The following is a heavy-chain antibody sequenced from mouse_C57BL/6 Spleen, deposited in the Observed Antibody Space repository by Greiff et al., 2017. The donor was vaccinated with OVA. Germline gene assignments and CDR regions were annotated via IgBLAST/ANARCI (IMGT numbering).Heavy chain of an antibody. D-gene: IGHD4-1*01. Sequence: QVQLKQPGAELVKPGASVKLSCKASGYTFTSYWMQWVKQRPGQGLEWIGEIDPSDSYTNYNQKFKGKATLTVDTSSSTAYMQLSSLTSEDAAVYYCARRWDVSAMDYWGQGTSVTVSS. CDR2: IDPSDSYT. J-gene: IGHJ4*01. CDR1: GYTFTSYW. V-gene: IGHV1-50*01. CDR3: ARRWDVSAMDY.